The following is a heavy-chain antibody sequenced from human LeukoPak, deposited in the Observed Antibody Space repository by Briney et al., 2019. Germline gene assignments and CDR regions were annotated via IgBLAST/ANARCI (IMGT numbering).Heavy chain of an antibody. J-gene: IGHJ5*02. V-gene: IGHV1-2*02. CDR2: INPNSGGT. CDR1: GYTFTGYY. CDR3: ARDYRGYYYS. Sequence: ASVKVSCKASGYTFTGYYLHWVRQAPGQGLEWMGWINPNSGGTNYAQKFQGRVTMTRDTSISTAYMELSSLRSDDTAVYYCARDYRGYYYSWGQGTLVTVSS. D-gene: IGHD3-22*01.